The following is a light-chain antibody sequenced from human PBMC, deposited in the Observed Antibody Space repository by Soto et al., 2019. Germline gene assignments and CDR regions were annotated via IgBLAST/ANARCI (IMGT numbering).Light chain of an antibody. J-gene: IGKJ5*01. CDR1: HGISNY. Sequence: DIQMTQSPPSLSASVGDRVTITCRASHGISNYLAWYQQKPGKVPKFLIYDASTLQSGVPSRFSGSGSGTDFTLTISSLQPEDVAIYYCQKYNSAPFTFGKGTRLEIK. V-gene: IGKV1-27*01. CDR2: DAS. CDR3: QKYNSAPFT.